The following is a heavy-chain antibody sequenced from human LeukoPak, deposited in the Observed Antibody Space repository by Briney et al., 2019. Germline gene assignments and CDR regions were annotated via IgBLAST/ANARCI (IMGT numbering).Heavy chain of an antibody. CDR3: ARGRLWYQLPTD. CDR1: GYTFTSYD. D-gene: IGHD2-2*01. Sequence: ASVRVCCKAAGYTFTSYDINWVRQATGQGREWMGWMNPNSVKTGYAQKFQGRVTMTRNTSISTAYMELSSLRSEDTAVYYCARGRLWYQLPTDWGQGTLVTVSS. J-gene: IGHJ4*02. CDR2: MNPNSVKT. V-gene: IGHV1-8*01.